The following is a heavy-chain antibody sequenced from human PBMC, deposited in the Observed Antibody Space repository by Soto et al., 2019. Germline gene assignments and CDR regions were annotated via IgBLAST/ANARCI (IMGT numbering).Heavy chain of an antibody. D-gene: IGHD6-19*01. CDR2: MNPNSGNT. CDR3: ARGEGSSGWYDWFDP. J-gene: IGHJ5*02. Sequence: VQLVQSGAEVKKPGESLKISCKGSGYTFTSYDINWVRQATGQGLEWMGWMNPNSGNTGYAQKFQGRVTMTRNTSISTAYMELSSLRSEDTAVYYCARGEGSSGWYDWFDPWGQGTLVTVSS. V-gene: IGHV1-8*01. CDR1: GYTFTSYD.